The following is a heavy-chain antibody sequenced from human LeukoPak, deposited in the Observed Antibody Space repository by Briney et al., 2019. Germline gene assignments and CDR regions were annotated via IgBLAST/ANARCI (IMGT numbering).Heavy chain of an antibody. V-gene: IGHV3-48*02. CDR1: GFTFSTSS. D-gene: IGHD7-27*01. Sequence: GGSLRLSCAASGFTFSTSSMNWVRQASGKGLEWVSYITSSSSTILYADSVKGRFTISRDNAKNSLYLQMNSLRDEDTALYYCARDHNWGFDYWGQGTLVSVSS. J-gene: IGHJ4*02. CDR2: ITSSSSTI. CDR3: ARDHNWGFDY.